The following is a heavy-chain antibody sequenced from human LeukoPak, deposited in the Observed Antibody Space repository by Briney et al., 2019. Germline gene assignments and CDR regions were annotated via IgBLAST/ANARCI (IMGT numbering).Heavy chain of an antibody. D-gene: IGHD3-3*01. V-gene: IGHV3-30*02. J-gene: IGHJ4*02. Sequence: GGSLRLSCATSGFTFSSYGMHWVRQAPGKGLEWVAFIRSDGSYAYYADSVKGRFTISRDNSKNTLYLQMNSLRAEDTAVYYCAKETQAERGYGIWSGYYLAYYFDYWGQGTLVTVSS. CDR1: GFTFSSYG. CDR2: IRSDGSYA. CDR3: AKETQAERGYGIWSGYYLAYYFDY.